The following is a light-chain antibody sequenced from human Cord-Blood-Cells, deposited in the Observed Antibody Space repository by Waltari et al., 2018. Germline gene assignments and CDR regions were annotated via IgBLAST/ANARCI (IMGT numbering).Light chain of an antibody. J-gene: IGKJ3*01. CDR2: GAS. CDR1: QSVSSRD. Sequence: EIVLTQSTGTLSLSPGERATLPCRASQSVSSRDLAWYQQKPGQAPRLLIYGASSRAAGIPDRFSGSGSGTDFTLTISRLEPEDFAVYYCQQYGSSFTFGPGTKVDIK. CDR3: QQYGSSFT. V-gene: IGKV3-20*01.